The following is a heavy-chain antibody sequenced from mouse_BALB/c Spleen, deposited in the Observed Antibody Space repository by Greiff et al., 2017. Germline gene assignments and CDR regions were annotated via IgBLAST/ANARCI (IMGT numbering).Heavy chain of an antibody. Sequence: VQLQQSGPELMKPGASVKISCKASGYSFTSYYMHWVKQSHGKSLEWIGYIDPFNGGTSYNQKFKGKATLTVDKSSSTAYMHLSSLTSEDSAVYYCARSYYGRSPFAYWGQGTLVTVSA. J-gene: IGHJ3*01. CDR1: GYSFTSYY. D-gene: IGHD1-1*01. CDR2: IDPFNGGT. V-gene: IGHV1S135*01. CDR3: ARSYYGRSPFAY.